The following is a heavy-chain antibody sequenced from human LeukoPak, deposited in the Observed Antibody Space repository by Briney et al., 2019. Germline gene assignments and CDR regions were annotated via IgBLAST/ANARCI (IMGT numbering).Heavy chain of an antibody. V-gene: IGHV4-38-2*01. Sequence: PETLSLTCVVSGYSISSGYYWGWIRQPPGKGLEWIGSIYHSGSTYYNPSLKSRVTISVDTSKNQFSLKLSSVTAADTAVYYCARGRGSSSWYYWFDPWGQGTLVTVSS. J-gene: IGHJ5*02. CDR2: IYHSGST. CDR3: ARGRGSSSWYYWFDP. CDR1: GYSISSGYY. D-gene: IGHD6-13*01.